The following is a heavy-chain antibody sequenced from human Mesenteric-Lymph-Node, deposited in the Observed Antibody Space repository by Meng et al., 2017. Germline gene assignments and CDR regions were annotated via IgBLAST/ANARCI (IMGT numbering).Heavy chain of an antibody. CDR2: IKQDGSEK. Sequence: GESLKISCAASGFTFSSYWMSWVRQAPGKGLEWVANIKQDGSEKYYVDSVKGRFTISRDNAKNSLYLQMNSLRAEDTALYYCAKVPDSSGYTGRAPFDYWGQGNRVTVSS. J-gene: IGHJ4*02. V-gene: IGHV3-7*03. CDR1: GFTFSSYW. CDR3: AKVPDSSGYTGRAPFDY. D-gene: IGHD3-22*01.